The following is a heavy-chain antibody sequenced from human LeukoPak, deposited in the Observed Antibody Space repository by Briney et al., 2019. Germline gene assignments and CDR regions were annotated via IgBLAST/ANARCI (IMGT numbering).Heavy chain of an antibody. Sequence: SETLSLTCTVSGGSIRSADYFWSWIRQPPGKGLEWIGYISYSGSTNSNPSLKSRVTISLDTSKNQFSLKLSSVTAADMAVYYCAGHHPRNTVDFWGQGTLVTVSS. V-gene: IGHV4-61*08. D-gene: IGHD2/OR15-2a*01. J-gene: IGHJ4*02. CDR3: AGHHPRNTVDF. CDR1: GGSIRSADYF. CDR2: ISYSGST.